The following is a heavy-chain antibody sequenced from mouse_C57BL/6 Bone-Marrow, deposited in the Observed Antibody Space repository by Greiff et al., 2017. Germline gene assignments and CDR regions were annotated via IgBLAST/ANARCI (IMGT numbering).Heavy chain of an antibody. Sequence: VKLQESGPGLVQPSQSLSITCTVSGFSLTSYGVHWVRQSPGKGLEWLGVLWSGGSTDYNAAFISRLSISKDNSKSQVFCKMNSLQADDTAIYYCARPFFNWDTGAMDYWGQGTSVTVSS. D-gene: IGHD4-1*01. CDR3: ARPFFNWDTGAMDY. CDR2: LWSGGST. V-gene: IGHV2-2*01. J-gene: IGHJ4*01. CDR1: GFSLTSYG.